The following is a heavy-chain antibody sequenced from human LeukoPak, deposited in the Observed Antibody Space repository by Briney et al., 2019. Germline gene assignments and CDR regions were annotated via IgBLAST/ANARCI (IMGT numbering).Heavy chain of an antibody. V-gene: IGHV3-23*01. CDR2: ITGTGGST. D-gene: IGHD6-19*01. CDR3: AKDHGTAVAGFYY. CDR1: GFSLSTCG. Sequence: PGGSLRLSCAASGFSLSTCGVSWVRQPPGKGLEWVSGITGTGGSTYYADSVKGRFTVSRDTSKNTLYLQMNSLRAEDTAIYYCAKDHGTAVAGFYYWGQGTLVTVSS. J-gene: IGHJ4*02.